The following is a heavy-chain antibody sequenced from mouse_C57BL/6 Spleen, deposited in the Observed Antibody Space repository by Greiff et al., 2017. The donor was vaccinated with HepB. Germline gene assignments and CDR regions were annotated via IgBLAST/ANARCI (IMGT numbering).Heavy chain of an antibody. D-gene: IGHD1-1*01. Sequence: VQLQQSGPELVKPGASVKISCKASGYAFSSSWMNWVKQRPGKGLEWIGRIYPGDGDTNYNGKFKGKATLTADKSSSTAYMQLSSLTSEDSAVYCCAREGDYGSSYAPFAYWGQGTLVTVSA. CDR2: IYPGDGDT. J-gene: IGHJ3*01. CDR1: GYAFSSSW. V-gene: IGHV1-82*01. CDR3: AREGDYGSSYAPFAY.